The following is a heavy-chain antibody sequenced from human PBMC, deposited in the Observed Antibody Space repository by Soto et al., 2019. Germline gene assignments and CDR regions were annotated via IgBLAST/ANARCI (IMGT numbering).Heavy chain of an antibody. CDR2: ISPYNGDT. J-gene: IGHJ6*03. D-gene: IGHD3-10*01. CDR1: GYTFTSHG. CDR3: ARMVRGSTVGSYSYMDV. Sequence: QVQLVQSGAEVKKPGASVKVSCKTSGYTFTSHGISWVRQAPGQGLEWMGWISPYNGDTNYAQKLQGRVSVTTDSSTRTAYMELRRLRSEDTAVYYCARMVRGSTVGSYSYMDVWGKGTTVTVSS. V-gene: IGHV1-18*01.